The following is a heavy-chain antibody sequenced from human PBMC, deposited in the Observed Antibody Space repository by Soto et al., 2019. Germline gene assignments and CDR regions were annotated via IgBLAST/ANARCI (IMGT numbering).Heavy chain of an antibody. V-gene: IGHV2-5*02. D-gene: IGHD3-3*01. J-gene: IGHJ4*02. Sequence: QITLNESGPTVVRPTETLTLTCRFSGFSLTTSGVGVGWIRQSPGKAPEWLALIYWDDDKRYSASLKSRLTNTKDTSKNQVGLTVSDLDPTDTATYYCAHRVLRTVFGLVTTTAIYFDFWGQGTPVAVSS. CDR2: IYWDDDK. CDR3: AHRVLRTVFGLVTTTAIYFDF. CDR1: GFSLTTSGVG.